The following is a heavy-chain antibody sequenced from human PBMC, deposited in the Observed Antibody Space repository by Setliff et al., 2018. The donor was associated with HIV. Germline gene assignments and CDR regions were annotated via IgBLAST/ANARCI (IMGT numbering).Heavy chain of an antibody. V-gene: IGHV4-31*03. J-gene: IGHJ4*02. CDR3: ARFDHASIDY. CDR1: GGSISSGGYY. Sequence: SETLSLTCTVSGGSISSGGYYWNWIRQHPGKGLEWIGYIYYSGATYYNPSLKSRVTLSIDTSKNQFSLNLSSVTAADTAVYYCARFDHASIDYWGQGTLVTVSS. CDR2: IYYSGAT. D-gene: IGHD2-2*01.